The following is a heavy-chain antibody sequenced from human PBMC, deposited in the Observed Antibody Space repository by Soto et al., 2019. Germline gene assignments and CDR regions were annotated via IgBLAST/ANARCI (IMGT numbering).Heavy chain of an antibody. Sequence: GGSLRLSCAASGFTFSDYYMSWIRQAPGKGLEWVSYISSSGSTIYYADSVKGRFTISRDNAKNSLYLQMNSLRAEDTAVYYCARDNEYSSSSGAFDIWGQGTMVTVSS. CDR2: ISSSGSTI. J-gene: IGHJ3*02. V-gene: IGHV3-11*01. D-gene: IGHD6-6*01. CDR1: GFTFSDYY. CDR3: ARDNEYSSSSGAFDI.